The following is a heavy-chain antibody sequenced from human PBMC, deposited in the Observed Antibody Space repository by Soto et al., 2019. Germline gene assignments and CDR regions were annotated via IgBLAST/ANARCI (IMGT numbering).Heavy chain of an antibody. V-gene: IGHV1-46*01. J-gene: IGHJ6*02. CDR3: ASGGETGYSGYDYRVYYYGMDV. Sequence: ASVKVSCKASGYTFTSYYMHWVRQAPGQGLEWMGIINPSGGSTSYAQKFQGRVTMTRDTSTSTVYMELSSLRSEDTAVYYCASGGETGYSGYDYRVYYYGMDVWGQGTTVTVS. D-gene: IGHD5-12*01. CDR1: GYTFTSYY. CDR2: INPSGGST.